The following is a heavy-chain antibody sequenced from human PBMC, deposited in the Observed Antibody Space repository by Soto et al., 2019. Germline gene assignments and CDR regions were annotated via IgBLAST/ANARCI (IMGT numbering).Heavy chain of an antibody. V-gene: IGHV4-59*08. Sequence: QVQLQESGPGLVKPSETLSLTCTVSGGSISSYYWSWIRQPTGKGLEWIGNIYYSGSTNYNPSIKSRVTISVDTSKNRFSLKLSSVTAADTAVYYCAIRYGYSFDYWGQGTLVTVSS. CDR3: AIRYGYSFDY. J-gene: IGHJ4*02. CDR2: IYYSGST. CDR1: GGSISSYY. D-gene: IGHD1-1*01.